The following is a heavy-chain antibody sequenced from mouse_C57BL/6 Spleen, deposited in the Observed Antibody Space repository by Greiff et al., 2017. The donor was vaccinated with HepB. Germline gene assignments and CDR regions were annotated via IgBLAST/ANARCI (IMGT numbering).Heavy chain of an antibody. J-gene: IGHJ2*01. V-gene: IGHV1-64*01. Sequence: VQLQQSGAELVKPGASVKLSCKASGYTFTSYWMHWVKQRPGQGLEWIGMIHPNSGSTNYNEKFKSKATLTVDKSSSTAYMQLSSLTSEDSAVYYCARLYYDYDDDYWGQGTTLTVSS. CDR2: IHPNSGST. D-gene: IGHD2-4*01. CDR3: ARLYYDYDDDY. CDR1: GYTFTSYW.